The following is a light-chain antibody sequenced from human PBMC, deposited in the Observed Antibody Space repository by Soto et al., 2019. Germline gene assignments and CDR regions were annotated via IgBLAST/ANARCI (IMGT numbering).Light chain of an antibody. V-gene: IGKV3-15*01. Sequence: EIVMTQSPATLSVSPGERATLACRASQSVNSNLAWYQQKPGQAPRLLIYGASTRATGVPARFSGSGSGTEFILTVSSLQSEEFAVYFCQQYNNWPTCGQGTKVEI. J-gene: IGKJ1*01. CDR3: QQYNNWPT. CDR2: GAS. CDR1: QSVNSN.